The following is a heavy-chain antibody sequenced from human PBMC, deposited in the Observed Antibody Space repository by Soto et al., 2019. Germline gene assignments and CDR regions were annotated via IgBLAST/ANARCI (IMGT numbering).Heavy chain of an antibody. CDR1: GGSFSGYY. V-gene: IGHV4-34*01. Sequence: QVQLQQWGAGLLEPSETLSLTCAVYGGSFSGYYWSWIRQPPGKGLEWIGEINHSGSTNYNTSLKSRLTISVDTSKNQFSLKRSSVTAADTAVYYCARGGGTWLAIWGQGTMVTVSS. J-gene: IGHJ3*02. CDR3: ARGGGTWLAI. D-gene: IGHD5-12*01. CDR2: INHSGST.